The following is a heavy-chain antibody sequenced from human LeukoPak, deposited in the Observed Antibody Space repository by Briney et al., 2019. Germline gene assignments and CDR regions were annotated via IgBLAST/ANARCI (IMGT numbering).Heavy chain of an antibody. D-gene: IGHD4-17*01. CDR2: IFSGGAT. CDR1: GLTVSSKY. CDR3: ATSRTDYDLDY. V-gene: IGHV3-66*01. J-gene: IGHJ4*02. Sequence: PGGSLRLSCAASGLTVSSKYMSWVRQAPGKGLEWVSVIFSGGATFYADSVKGRFTISRDDSENTLFLQMNNLRAEDTAVYYCATSRTDYDLDYWGQGTLVTVSS.